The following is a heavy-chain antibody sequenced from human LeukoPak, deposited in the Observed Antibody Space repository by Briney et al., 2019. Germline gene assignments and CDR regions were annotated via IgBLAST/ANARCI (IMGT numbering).Heavy chain of an antibody. CDR3: ARSYMVRGVITN. CDR1: GFTFSSYS. Sequence: GGSLRLSCAVSGFTFSSYSMNWVRQAPGKGLEWVSSISSSSSYIYYADSVKGRFTISRDNAKNSLYLQMNSLRAEDTAVYYCARSYMVRGVITNWGQGTLVTVSS. V-gene: IGHV3-21*01. J-gene: IGHJ4*02. CDR2: ISSSSSYI. D-gene: IGHD3-10*01.